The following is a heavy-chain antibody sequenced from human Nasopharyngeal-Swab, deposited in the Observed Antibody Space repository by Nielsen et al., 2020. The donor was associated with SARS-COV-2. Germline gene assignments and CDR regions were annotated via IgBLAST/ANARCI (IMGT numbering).Heavy chain of an antibody. V-gene: IGHV4-34*01. D-gene: IGHD5-24*01. J-gene: IGHJ6*02. Sequence: SETLSLTCSVSGGSFNGFHWNWIRQPPGKGLEWIGEINHNERTNYNPSLKSRVTMSVDTSTNQVPLKLNSLTATDTAVYYCARAGRVGDAYTGLDVWGQGTTVTVSS. CDR2: INHNERT. CDR3: ARAGRVGDAYTGLDV. CDR1: GGSFNGFH.